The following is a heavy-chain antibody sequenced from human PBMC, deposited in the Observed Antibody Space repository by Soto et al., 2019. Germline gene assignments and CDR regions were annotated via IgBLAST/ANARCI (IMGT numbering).Heavy chain of an antibody. CDR2: ISAYNGNT. Sequence: ASVKVSCKASGYTFTSYGISWVRQAPGQGLEWMGWISAYNGNTIYAQKLQGRVTMTTDTSTSTVNMELRSLSSDDTAVYYWARDVTRGNWDYWGQGTLVTVSS. D-gene: IGHD2-21*02. J-gene: IGHJ4*02. CDR3: ARDVTRGNWDY. V-gene: IGHV1-18*01. CDR1: GYTFTSYG.